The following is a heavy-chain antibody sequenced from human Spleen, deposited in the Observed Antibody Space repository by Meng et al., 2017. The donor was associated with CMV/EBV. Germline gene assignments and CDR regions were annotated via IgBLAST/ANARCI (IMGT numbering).Heavy chain of an antibody. J-gene: IGHJ2*01. V-gene: IGHV3-23*03. D-gene: IGHD1-7*01. CDR1: GFTFSSYA. CDR3: AKIRITGTAYFDL. Sequence: GGSLRLSCAASGFTFSSYAMSWVRQAPGKGLEWVSVIYSGGSSTYYADSVKGRFTTSRDNSKNTLYLQMNSLRAEDTAVYYCAKIRITGTAYFDLWGRGTLVTVSS. CDR2: IYSGGSST.